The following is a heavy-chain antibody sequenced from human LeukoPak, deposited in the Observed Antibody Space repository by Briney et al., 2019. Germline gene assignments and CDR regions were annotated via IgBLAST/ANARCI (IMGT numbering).Heavy chain of an antibody. CDR2: ISGSGGST. CDR3: ASTIAAAGPDARFFDY. Sequence: PGGSLRLSCAASGFTFSGYAMSWVRQAPGKGLEWVSAISGSGGSTDYADSVKGRFTISRDNSKNTLYLQMNSLRAEDTAVYYCASTIAAAGPDARFFDYWGQGTLVTVSS. V-gene: IGHV3-23*01. CDR1: GFTFSGYA. J-gene: IGHJ4*02. D-gene: IGHD6-13*01.